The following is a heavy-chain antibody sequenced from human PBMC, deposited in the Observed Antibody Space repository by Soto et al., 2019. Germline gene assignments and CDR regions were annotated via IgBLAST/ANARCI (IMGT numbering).Heavy chain of an antibody. Sequence: GGSLRLSCAASGFTFSSYAMHWVRQAPGKGLERVAVISYDGSNKYYADSAKGRFTISRDNSKNTLYLQMNSLRAEDTAVYYCARDPRSQNWFGPWGQGTLVPFAS. CDR2: ISYDGSNK. V-gene: IGHV3-30-3*01. CDR3: ARDPRSQNWFGP. J-gene: IGHJ5*02. CDR1: GFTFSSYA.